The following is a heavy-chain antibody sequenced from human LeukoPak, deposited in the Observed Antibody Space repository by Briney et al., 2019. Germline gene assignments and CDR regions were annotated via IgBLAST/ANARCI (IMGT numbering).Heavy chain of an antibody. Sequence: GASVKVSCKASGYTFTSYAMNWVRQAPGQGLEWMGMISPIFGTANYAQKFQGRVTITADESTSTAYMELSSLRFEDTAVYYCAREGPVRGVIGAYWGQGTLVTVSS. J-gene: IGHJ4*02. V-gene: IGHV1-69*13. CDR1: GYTFTSYA. D-gene: IGHD3-10*01. CDR2: ISPIFGTA. CDR3: AREGPVRGVIGAY.